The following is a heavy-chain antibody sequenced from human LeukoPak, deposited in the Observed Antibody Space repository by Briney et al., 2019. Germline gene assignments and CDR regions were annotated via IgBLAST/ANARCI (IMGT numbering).Heavy chain of an antibody. D-gene: IGHD5-18*01. CDR2: ISSSGSTQ. CDR3: ARHLSGVTGYTYGRGIDY. J-gene: IGHJ4*02. Sequence: GGSLRLSCAASGFTFSSYEMNWVRQAPGKGLEWVSYISSSGSTQYYADSVKGRFTISRDNAKTSLYVQMNSLRAEDTAVYYCARHLSGVTGYTYGRGIDYWGQGTLVTVSS. CDR1: GFTFSSYE. V-gene: IGHV3-48*03.